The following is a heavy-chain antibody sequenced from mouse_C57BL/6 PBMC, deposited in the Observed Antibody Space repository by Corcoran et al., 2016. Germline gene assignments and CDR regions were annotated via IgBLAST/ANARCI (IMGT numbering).Heavy chain of an antibody. J-gene: IGHJ1*03. Sequence: QIQLQQSGPELVKPGASVRISCKASGYPFTDYSINWVKKRTGQGIEWIGWIFPGSGSTYYNEKFKGKATLTLDKSYSTAYMLLSSLTSEDSAVYFCARRGNWYFDVWGTGTTVTVSS. V-gene: IGHV1-75*01. CDR1: GYPFTDYS. CDR3: ARRGNWYFDV. CDR2: IFPGSGST.